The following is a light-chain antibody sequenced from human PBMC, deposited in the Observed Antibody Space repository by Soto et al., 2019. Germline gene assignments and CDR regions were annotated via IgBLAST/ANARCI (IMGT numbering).Light chain of an antibody. J-gene: IGKJ5*01. CDR2: GAS. V-gene: IGKV3-20*01. CDR3: QQYDSSPAIT. CDR1: QTVSSIY. Sequence: EIVLTQSPGTLSLSPGERATVYCRASQTVSSIYLAWYQQKPGQAPRLLIYGASSRATGIPDRFSGSGSGTDFTLTISRLESEDFAVYYCQQYDSSPAITFGQGTRLEIK.